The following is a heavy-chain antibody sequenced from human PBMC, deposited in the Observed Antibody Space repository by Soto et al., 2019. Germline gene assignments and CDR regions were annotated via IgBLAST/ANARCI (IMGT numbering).Heavy chain of an antibody. D-gene: IGHD3-22*01. CDR2: IYDSGST. V-gene: IGHV4-39*01. Sequence: TSEPLPLSCTVAGGSIGSSDYYWGWIRQPPGKGLEWIGNIYDSGSTSYNPSLKSRVTISVDTSKNQVSLKVSSVTAADTAMYICVSGYPWVGFAYWGQGTLVTVSS. J-gene: IGHJ4*02. CDR3: VSGYPWVGFAY. CDR1: GGSIGSSDYY.